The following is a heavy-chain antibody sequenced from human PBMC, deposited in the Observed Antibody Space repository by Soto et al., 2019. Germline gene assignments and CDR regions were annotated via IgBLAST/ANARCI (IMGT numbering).Heavy chain of an antibody. D-gene: IGHD3-22*01. CDR2: IYPSDSDT. CDR3: ARPIGALSTTDFTY. V-gene: IGHV5-51*01. Sequence: EVQLVQSGAEVKKSGESLKISCKGSGYHFTNYWIGWVRQVPGKGLEWLGFIYPSDSDTRYSPSFQGKVTISADKSISTAYLQWSSLKASDTAMYYCARPIGALSTTDFTYWGQGTLVTVSS. J-gene: IGHJ4*02. CDR1: GYHFTNYW.